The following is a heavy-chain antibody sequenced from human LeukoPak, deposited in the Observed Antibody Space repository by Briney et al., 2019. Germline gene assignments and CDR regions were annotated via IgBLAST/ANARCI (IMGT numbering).Heavy chain of an antibody. CDR1: GFPFSIYW. V-gene: IGHV3-7*01. D-gene: IGHD2-21*02. CDR2: INQYGSQK. J-gene: IGHJ3*01. Sequence: GGPLRLSCAASGFPFSIYWVRCARQARGKGVEWVDNINQYGSQKYYVDYVKGRHTISRDNDKNSFFLQMSSLRAEDTSVYYCVAGDWGATNSFDLWGRGTMVTVSS. CDR3: VAGDWGATNSFDL.